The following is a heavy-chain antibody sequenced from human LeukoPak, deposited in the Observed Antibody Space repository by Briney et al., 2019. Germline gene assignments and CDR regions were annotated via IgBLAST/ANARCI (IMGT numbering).Heavy chain of an antibody. D-gene: IGHD2-2*01. CDR1: GGSISSGTYY. CDR2: IYYSGST. V-gene: IGHV4-39*01. J-gene: IGHJ4*02. Sequence: SETLSLTCTVSGGSISSGTYYWGWIRQPPGRGLEWIVNIYYSGSTYYNPSLKSRVTISADTSTNQFSLKLSSVTAADTAVYYCARHAPAYCSSTSCYPLFDYWGQGTLVTVSS. CDR3: ARHAPAYCSSTSCYPLFDY.